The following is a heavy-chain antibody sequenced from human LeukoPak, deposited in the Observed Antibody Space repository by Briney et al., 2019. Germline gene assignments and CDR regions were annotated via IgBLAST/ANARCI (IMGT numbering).Heavy chain of an antibody. CDR1: GFTFSSYD. D-gene: IGHD2-21*01. CDR3: ARVPGPRIAYYNMDV. Sequence: GGSLRLSCAASGFTFSSYDMNWVRQAPGKGLEWVSSISTRSTYIYYTDSVKGRFTISRGNAESSLYLQMNSLRAEDTAVYYCARVPGPRIAYYNMDVWGQGTTVTVSS. CDR2: ISTRSTYI. V-gene: IGHV3-21*01. J-gene: IGHJ6*02.